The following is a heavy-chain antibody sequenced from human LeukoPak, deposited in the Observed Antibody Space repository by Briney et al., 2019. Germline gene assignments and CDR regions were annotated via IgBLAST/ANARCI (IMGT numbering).Heavy chain of an antibody. V-gene: IGHV3-21*01. CDR1: GFTFSSYS. J-gene: IGHJ4*02. CDR3: ATPMVRGVISHFDY. CDR2: ISSSSSYI. D-gene: IGHD3-10*01. Sequence: GGSLRLSCAASGFTFSSYSMNWVRQAPGKGLEWVSSISSSSSYIYYADSVKGRFTISRDNAKNSLYLQMNSLRAEDTAVYYYATPMVRGVISHFDYWGQGTLVTVSS.